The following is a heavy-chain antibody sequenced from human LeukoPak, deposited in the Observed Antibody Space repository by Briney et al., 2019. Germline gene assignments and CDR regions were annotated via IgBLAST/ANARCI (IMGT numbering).Heavy chain of an antibody. D-gene: IGHD6-13*01. V-gene: IGHV4-59*01. J-gene: IGHJ5*02. CDR1: GGSISSYY. CDR2: IYYSGST. CDR3: AGGGIAAAGTRGFDP. Sequence: SETLSLTCTVSGGSISSYYWSWIRQPPGKGLEWIGYIYYSGSTNYNPSLKSRVTISVDTSKNQFSLKLSSVTAADTAVYYCAGGGIAAAGTRGFDPWGQGTLVTVSS.